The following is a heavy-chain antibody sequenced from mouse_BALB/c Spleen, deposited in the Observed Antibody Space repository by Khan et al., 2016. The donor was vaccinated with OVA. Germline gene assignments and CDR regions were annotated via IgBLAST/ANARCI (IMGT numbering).Heavy chain of an antibody. CDR1: GYSFTGYF. CDR3: ARKNGSDFDY. V-gene: IGHV1-20*02. J-gene: IGHJ2*01. Sequence: EVQLQESGPELVKPGASVKISCKASGYSFTGYFMNWVMQSHGKSLEWIGRINPHIGETLSNQKFKGKATLTVDESSRTVHMERRSLASEDSAVYYCARKNGSDFDYWGQGTTLTVSS. CDR2: INPHIGET. D-gene: IGHD1-1*01.